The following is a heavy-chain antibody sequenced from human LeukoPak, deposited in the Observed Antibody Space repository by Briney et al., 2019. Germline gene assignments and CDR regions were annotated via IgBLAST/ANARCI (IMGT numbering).Heavy chain of an antibody. CDR2: IYSGGGT. Sequence: GGSLRLSCAASGFTVSSTYMSWVRQAPGKGLHWVSIIYSGGGTYYADSVKGRFTISRDDAKESLYLQMNSLRADDTAIYYCARESSGIAATDKIDYWGQGALVTVSS. CDR3: ARESSGIAATDKIDY. V-gene: IGHV3-53*01. J-gene: IGHJ4*02. CDR1: GFTVSSTY. D-gene: IGHD6-13*01.